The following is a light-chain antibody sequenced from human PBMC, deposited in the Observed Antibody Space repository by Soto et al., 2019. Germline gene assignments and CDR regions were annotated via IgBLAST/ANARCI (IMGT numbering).Light chain of an antibody. Sequence: DIVMTQSPDSLAVSLGERATINCKSSQSVLYSSNNKDYLAWYQQKPEQPPKLLIYWASTRESGVPDRFSGSGSGTDFTLTISSLQAEDVAVYYCQQYYSTALTFGGGTKVEIK. CDR2: WAS. V-gene: IGKV4-1*01. CDR1: QSVLYSSNNKDY. CDR3: QQYYSTALT. J-gene: IGKJ4*01.